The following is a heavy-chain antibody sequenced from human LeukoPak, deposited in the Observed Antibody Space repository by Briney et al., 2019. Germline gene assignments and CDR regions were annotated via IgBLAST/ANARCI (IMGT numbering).Heavy chain of an antibody. J-gene: IGHJ4*02. D-gene: IGHD5-18*01. Sequence: PGGSLRLSCAASGFTFSSYAMGWVRQAPGKGLERVSAITASGGNTYYADSVKGRFTISRDNSKNTLYLQVNSLRAEDTAVHYCAKGNGYSYGRYYFDYWGQGTLVTVSS. CDR2: ITASGGNT. V-gene: IGHV3-23*01. CDR3: AKGNGYSYGRYYFDY. CDR1: GFTFSSYA.